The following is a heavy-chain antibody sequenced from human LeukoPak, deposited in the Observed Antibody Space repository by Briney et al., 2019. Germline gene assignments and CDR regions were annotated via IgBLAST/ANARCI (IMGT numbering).Heavy chain of an antibody. CDR2: ISPDGSGK. CDR1: GFTFRNHG. V-gene: IGHV3-30*18. J-gene: IGHJ4*02. CDR3: AKEYGDYRGFDY. D-gene: IGHD4-17*01. Sequence: GRSLRLSCVASGFTFRNHGMHWVRQAPGKGPEWVAVISPDGSGKHYADSVKGRFTISRDNSKNTLYLQINNLRSGDTAVYYCAKEYGDYRGFDYWGQGTLVTVSS.